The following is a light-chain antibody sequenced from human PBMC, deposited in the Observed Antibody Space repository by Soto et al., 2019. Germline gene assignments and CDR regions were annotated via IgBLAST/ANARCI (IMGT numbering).Light chain of an antibody. CDR1: PSVTSGY. CDR2: GAS. J-gene: IGKJ1*01. CDR3: HQYDTSPWT. Sequence: DIVLTQSPGPLSLSPGERVPLSCRASPSVTSGYLAWYQQSTGQAPRLFIYGASSRATGIPDRFSGSGSGTDFTLTISRLESEDFAVYYCHQYDTSPWTFGQGTKVEVK. V-gene: IGKV3-20*01.